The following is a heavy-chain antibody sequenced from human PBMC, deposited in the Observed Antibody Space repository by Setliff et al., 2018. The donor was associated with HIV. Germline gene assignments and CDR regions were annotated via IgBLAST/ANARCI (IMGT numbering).Heavy chain of an antibody. D-gene: IGHD6-25*01. V-gene: IGHV4-31*02. CDR2: ISYIGST. CDR3: ARGAAAASMDSFYHYMDV. J-gene: IGHJ6*03. Sequence: KPSETLSLTCTVSGGSISSGDHYWSWIRQHPGKGLEWIGYISYIGSTHYNPSLESRDHISVDTSKNVFSLKLSSVTAADTAVYYCARGAAAASMDSFYHYMDVWGKGTTVTVSS. CDR1: GGSISSGDHY.